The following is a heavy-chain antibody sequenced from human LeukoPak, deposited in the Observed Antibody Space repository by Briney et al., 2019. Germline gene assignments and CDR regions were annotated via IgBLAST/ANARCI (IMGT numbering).Heavy chain of an antibody. J-gene: IGHJ5*02. CDR3: ARHTGRPQAGWFDP. CDR2: ILVGGSEV. V-gene: IGHV5-51*01. Sequence: GESLQISCKGSGFSFTSYWIGWVRPMPGKGLEYMGIILVGGSEVRYSPAFQGLVTISADKSINTAYLQWTSLKASDTAMYYCARHTGRPQAGWFDPWGQGTLVTVSS. CDR1: GFSFTSYW. D-gene: IGHD3-10*01.